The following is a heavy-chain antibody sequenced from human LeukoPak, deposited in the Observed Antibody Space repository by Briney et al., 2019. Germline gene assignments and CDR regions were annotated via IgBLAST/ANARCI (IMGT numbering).Heavy chain of an antibody. Sequence: GGSLRLSCAASGFTVSSNYMSWVRQAPGKGLEWVSVIYSGGSTYCADSVKGRFTISRDNSKNTLYLQMNSLRAEDTAVYYCARAHSSGWYFDGFDPWGQGTLVTVSS. D-gene: IGHD6-19*01. J-gene: IGHJ5*02. CDR3: ARAHSSGWYFDGFDP. CDR2: IYSGGST. V-gene: IGHV3-53*01. CDR1: GFTVSSNY.